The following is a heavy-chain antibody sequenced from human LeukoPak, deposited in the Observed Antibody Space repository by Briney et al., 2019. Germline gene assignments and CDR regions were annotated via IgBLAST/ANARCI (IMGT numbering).Heavy chain of an antibody. CDR2: FDPEDGET. J-gene: IGHJ5*02. CDR1: GYTLTALS. Sequence: ASVKVSCKVSGYTLTALSMHWVRQAPGKGLEWMGGFDPEDGETIYAQKFQGRVTMTEDTSTDTAYMELSSLRSEDTAVYYCATSYGSGSYWFDPWGQGTLVTVSS. V-gene: IGHV1-24*01. CDR3: ATSYGSGSYWFDP. D-gene: IGHD3-10*01.